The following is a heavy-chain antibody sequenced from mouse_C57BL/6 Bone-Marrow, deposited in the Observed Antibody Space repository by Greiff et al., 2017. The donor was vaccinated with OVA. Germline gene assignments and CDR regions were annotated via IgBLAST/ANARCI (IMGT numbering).Heavy chain of an antibody. CDR3: AHEAMDY. V-gene: IGHV1-54*01. Sequence: QVQLQQSGAGLVRPGTSVKVSCKASGYAFTNYLIEWVKQRPGQGLEWIGVINPGSGGTNYNEKFKGKATLTADKSSSTAYMQLSSLTSEDSAVYFCAHEAMDYWGQGTSVTVSS. CDR2: INPGSGGT. CDR1: GYAFTNYL. J-gene: IGHJ4*01.